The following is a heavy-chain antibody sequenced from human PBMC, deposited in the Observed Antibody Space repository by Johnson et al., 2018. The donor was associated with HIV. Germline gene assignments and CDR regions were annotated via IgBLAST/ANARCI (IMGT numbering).Heavy chain of an antibody. V-gene: IGHV3-30-3*01. J-gene: IGHJ3*02. D-gene: IGHD3-22*01. CDR3: ASDLTRITMIVVVPQAFDI. CDR1: GFTFSDYY. CDR2: ISYDGSNK. Sequence: VQLVESGGGVVRPGGSLRLSCAASGFTFSDYYMSCIRQAPGKGLEWVAVISYDGSNKYYADSVKGRFTISRDNSKNTLYLQMNSLRAEDTAVYYCASDLTRITMIVVVPQAFDIWGQGTMVTVSS.